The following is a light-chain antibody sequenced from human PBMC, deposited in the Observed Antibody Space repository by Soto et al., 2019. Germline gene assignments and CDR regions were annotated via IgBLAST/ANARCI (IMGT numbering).Light chain of an antibody. CDR3: EQANRFPIT. V-gene: IGKV1-12*01. CDR2: TTS. J-gene: IGKJ5*01. Sequence: DIQMTQSPSFVSASVGDRVTVTCRASQDISSLLAWYQQKPGKAPKLLIYTTSTLWSVVPSRFSGSRSGTDFTLTISGLQPEDVATYYCEQANRFPITCGRGTRLEIK. CDR1: QDISSL.